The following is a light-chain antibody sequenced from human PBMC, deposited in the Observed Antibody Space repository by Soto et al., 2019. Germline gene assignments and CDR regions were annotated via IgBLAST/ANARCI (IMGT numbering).Light chain of an antibody. CDR2: DAS. J-gene: IGKJ4*01. Sequence: EVVMTQSPVSLSVSPGEGATISCWASESLRSKLAWYQQKPGQAPRLLIFDASTRATGVPARFSGSGSETEFTLTISSLQSEDLGVYYCQQYVGWPLSFGGGTKLEIK. CDR1: ESLRSK. CDR3: QQYVGWPLS. V-gene: IGKV3-15*01.